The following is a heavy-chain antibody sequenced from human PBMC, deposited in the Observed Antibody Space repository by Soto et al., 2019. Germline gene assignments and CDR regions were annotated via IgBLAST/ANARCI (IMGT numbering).Heavy chain of an antibody. V-gene: IGHV4-30-2*01. J-gene: IGHJ4*02. CDR2: ILHTGGT. CDR1: GGSISGGGFS. Sequence: TLSLTCAVAGGSISGGGFSWSWIRQPPGKGLEWIGYILHTGGTQYNPSLKSRVSMSVDKSKNQFSLHLTSVTAADTAVYYCARLQFGEGFDYWGQGALVTVSS. CDR3: ARLQFGEGFDY. D-gene: IGHD3-10*01.